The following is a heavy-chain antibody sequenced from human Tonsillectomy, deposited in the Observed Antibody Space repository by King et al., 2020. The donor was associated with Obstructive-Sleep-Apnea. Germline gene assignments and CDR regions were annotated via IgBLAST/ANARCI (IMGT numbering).Heavy chain of an antibody. CDR2: IYYSGST. V-gene: IGHV4-31*03. CDR3: ARDSCGGDCYPFGDAFDI. CDR1: GGSITSGSHY. J-gene: IGHJ3*02. D-gene: IGHD2-21*02. Sequence: VQLQESGPGLVKPSQTLSLTCNVSGGSITSGSHYWSWIRQHPGKGPEWVGYIYYSGSTYYNPSLKSRVTISVDTSKNQFSLKLTSVTAADTAVYYCARDSCGGDCYPFGDAFDIWGQGTMVTVSS.